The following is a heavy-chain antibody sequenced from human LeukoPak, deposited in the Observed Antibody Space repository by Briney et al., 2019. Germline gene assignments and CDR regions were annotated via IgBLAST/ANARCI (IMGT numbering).Heavy chain of an antibody. CDR3: ARANYYASGSYSQYFQH. J-gene: IGHJ1*01. CDR2: IHWNGGRT. Sequence: PGGSLRLSCAASGFTFHDYGMSWVRQAPGKGLEWVSGIHWNGGRTGYADSVKGRFSISRDNAKNSLYLQMNSLRAEDTALYYCARANYYASGSYSQYFQHWGQGTLVTVSS. CDR1: GFTFHDYG. D-gene: IGHD3-10*01. V-gene: IGHV3-20*04.